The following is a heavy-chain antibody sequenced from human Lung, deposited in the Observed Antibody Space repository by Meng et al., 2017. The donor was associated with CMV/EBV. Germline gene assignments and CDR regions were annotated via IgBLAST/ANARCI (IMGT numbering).Heavy chain of an antibody. J-gene: IGHJ5*02. D-gene: IGHD6-13*01. CDR2: ISSSSSYI. Sequence: EVQLVGSXXXXXMPXGXXXLSXAASGFTFSSYSMNWVRQAPGKGLEWVSSISSSSSYIYYADSVKGRFTISRDNAKNSLYLQMNSLRAEDTAVYYCAREAAAALNWFDHWGQGTLVTVSS. CDR3: AREAAAALNWFDH. CDR1: GFTFSSYS. V-gene: IGHV3-21*01.